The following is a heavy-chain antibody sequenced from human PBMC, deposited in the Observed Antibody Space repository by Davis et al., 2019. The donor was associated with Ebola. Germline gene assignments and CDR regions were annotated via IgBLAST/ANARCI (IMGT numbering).Heavy chain of an antibody. CDR2: INDNGGTT. D-gene: IGHD1-26*01. Sequence: GESLKISCSASGFTFNNYAMHWVRQAPGRGLDFVSGINDNGGTTHYADSVKGRFTISRDDSRSTVYLQMSSLTVEDTALYYCVKDRRGSYGFDIWGQGTMGTVSS. CDR1: GFTFNNYA. V-gene: IGHV3-64D*06. J-gene: IGHJ3*02. CDR3: VKDRRGSYGFDI.